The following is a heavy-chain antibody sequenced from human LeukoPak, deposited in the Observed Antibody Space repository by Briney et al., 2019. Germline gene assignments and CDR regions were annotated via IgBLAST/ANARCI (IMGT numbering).Heavy chain of an antibody. CDR1: GGSISSYY. CDR2: IYYSGST. CDR3: ARHYALGYCTNGVCYNHYYYYYMDV. D-gene: IGHD2-8*01. J-gene: IGHJ6*03. V-gene: IGHV4-59*01. Sequence: SETLSLTCTVSGGSISSYYWSWIRQPPGKGLEWIGYIYYSGSTNYNPSLKSRVTISVDTSKNQFSLKLSSVTAADTAVYYCARHYALGYCTNGVCYNHYYYYYMDVWGKGTTVTVSS.